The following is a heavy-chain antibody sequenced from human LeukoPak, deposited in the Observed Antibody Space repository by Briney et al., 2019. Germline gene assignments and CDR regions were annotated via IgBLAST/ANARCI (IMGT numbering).Heavy chain of an antibody. Sequence: GGSLRLSCAASGFTFDDYGMSWVRLAPGKGLEWVSGINWNGGSTGYADSVKGRFTISRDNAKNSLYLQMNSLRAEDTALYYCARVGPWVYDSSGYRGHYFDYWGQGTLVTVSS. J-gene: IGHJ4*02. D-gene: IGHD3-22*01. CDR3: ARVGPWVYDSSGYRGHYFDY. CDR1: GFTFDDYG. CDR2: INWNGGST. V-gene: IGHV3-20*04.